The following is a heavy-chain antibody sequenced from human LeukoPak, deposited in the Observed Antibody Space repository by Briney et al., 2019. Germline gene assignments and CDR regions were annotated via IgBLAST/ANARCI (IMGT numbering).Heavy chain of an antibody. CDR1: GGSISSYY. J-gene: IGHJ4*02. Sequence: SETLSLTCTVSGGSISSYYWSWIRQPPGKGLEWIGYIYYSGSTNYNPSLKSRVTISVDTSKNQFSLKLSSVTAADTAVYYCARWYSNFAFDYCGQGTLVTVSS. CDR3: ARWYSNFAFDY. V-gene: IGHV4-59*01. D-gene: IGHD4-11*01. CDR2: IYYSGST.